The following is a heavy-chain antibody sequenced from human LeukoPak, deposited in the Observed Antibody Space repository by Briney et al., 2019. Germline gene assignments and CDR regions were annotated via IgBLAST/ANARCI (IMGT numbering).Heavy chain of an antibody. D-gene: IGHD2-2*01. CDR2: ISDYNGNT. V-gene: IGHV1-18*01. CDR1: GYSFTSYG. CDR3: ARIRFQHLIDY. Sequence: ASVKLSSKASGYSFTSYGISWVRQPPGHGLEWMGWISDYNGNTNYAQKLQGKVTMTTDTSTSTAYMELRSLRPDGPAVDYCARIRFQHLIDYWGKGTLVTVSS. J-gene: IGHJ4*02.